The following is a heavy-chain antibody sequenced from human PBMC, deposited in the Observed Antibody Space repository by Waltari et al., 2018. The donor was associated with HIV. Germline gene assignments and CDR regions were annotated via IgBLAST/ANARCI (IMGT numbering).Heavy chain of an antibody. CDR2: IYPGDSDT. CDR3: ARSIYCSSTSCYEAFDI. D-gene: IGHD2-2*01. Sequence: EVQLVQSGAEVKKPGESLKISCKGSGYSFTSYWIGWVRQMPGKGLEWMGIIYPGDSDTRDSPSFQGQVTISADKSISTAYLQWSSLKASDTAMYYCARSIYCSSTSCYEAFDIWGQGTMVTVSS. CDR1: GYSFTSYW. J-gene: IGHJ3*02. V-gene: IGHV5-51*01.